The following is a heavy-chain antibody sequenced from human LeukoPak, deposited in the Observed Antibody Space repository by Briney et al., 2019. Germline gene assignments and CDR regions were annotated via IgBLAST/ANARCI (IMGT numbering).Heavy chain of an antibody. J-gene: IGHJ6*02. V-gene: IGHV3-23*01. CDR3: SSGVDGMDV. Sequence: GGSLRLSCAASGFTFSSYAMSWVRQAPGKGLEWVSAISGSGGSTYYADSVKGRFTISRDDSKNTAYLQMNSLKTEDTAVYYCSSGVDGMDVWGQGTTVTVSS. CDR1: GFTFSSYA. CDR2: ISGSGGST. D-gene: IGHD1-26*01.